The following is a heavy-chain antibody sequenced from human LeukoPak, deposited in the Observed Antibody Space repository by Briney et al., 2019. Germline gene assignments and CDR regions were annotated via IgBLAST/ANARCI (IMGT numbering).Heavy chain of an antibody. D-gene: IGHD1/OR15-1a*01. Sequence: PSETLSLTCIVSGGSISTCYWSWIWQPPSKGLDLVGSIYYSGSTNYNPSLKSQVTISVDTSKNQFSLKLSSVTAADTAVYYCARSPPVPGTGGWIDPWGQGTLVTVSS. CDR1: GGSISTCY. V-gene: IGHV4-59*08. CDR2: IYYSGST. J-gene: IGHJ5*02. CDR3: ARSPPVPGTGGWIDP.